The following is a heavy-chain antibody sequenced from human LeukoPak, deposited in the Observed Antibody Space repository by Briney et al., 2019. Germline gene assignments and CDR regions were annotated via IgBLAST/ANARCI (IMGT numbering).Heavy chain of an antibody. V-gene: IGHV1-69*05. CDR1: GGTSSTYT. J-gene: IGHJ6*03. Sequence: GSSVKVSCKASGGTSSTYTITWVRQAPGQGLEWMGGIIPIFRTPNYAQKCQGRVTITTDEYTRTAYMELSSLKSEDTAIYYCARVDRYYFYLDVWGKGTTVTVSS. CDR2: IIPIFRTP. CDR3: ARVDRYYFYLDV.